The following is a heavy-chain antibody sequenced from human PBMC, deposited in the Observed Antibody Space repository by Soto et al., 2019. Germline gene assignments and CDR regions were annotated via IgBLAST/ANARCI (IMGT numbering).Heavy chain of an antibody. J-gene: IGHJ5*02. CDR1: GFTFSSYA. CDR2: ISGSGGST. D-gene: IGHD3-22*01. Sequence: PGGSLRLSCAASGFTFSSYAMSWVRQAPGKGLEWVSAISGSGGSTYYADSVKGRFTISRDNSKNTLYLQMNSLRAEDTAVYYCAKDLDYYDSSGYYPNWFDPWGQGTLVTVSS. CDR3: AKDLDYYDSSGYYPNWFDP. V-gene: IGHV3-23*01.